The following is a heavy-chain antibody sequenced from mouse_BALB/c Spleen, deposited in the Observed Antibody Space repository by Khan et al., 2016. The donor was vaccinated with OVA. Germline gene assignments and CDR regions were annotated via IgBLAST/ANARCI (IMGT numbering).Heavy chain of an antibody. CDR3: ASYRYDYFDY. V-gene: IGHV1-87*01. CDR2: IYPGDGDP. J-gene: IGHJ2*01. Sequence: LQQSGAELARPGASVKLSCKASGYTFTTYWMQWVNQRPGQGLEWIGTIYPGDGDPRYTQNFKGKATLTADTSSSTAYMQLSSLTSEDSAVYYCASYRYDYFDYWGQGTTLTVSS. D-gene: IGHD2-14*01. CDR1: GYTFTTYW.